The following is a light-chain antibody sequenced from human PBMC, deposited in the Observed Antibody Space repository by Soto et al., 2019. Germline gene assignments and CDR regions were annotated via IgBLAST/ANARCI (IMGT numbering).Light chain of an antibody. V-gene: IGKV3-20*01. J-gene: IGKJ1*01. CDR1: QSVSSTY. Sequence: EIVLTQSPGTLSLSPGERATLSCRASQSVSSTYLAWYQQKPGQAPRLLIYGVSSRATGIPDRFSASGSGEDFTLTISRLEPEDFAVYYCQQYGRSPWTFGQGTKVEIK. CDR2: GVS. CDR3: QQYGRSPWT.